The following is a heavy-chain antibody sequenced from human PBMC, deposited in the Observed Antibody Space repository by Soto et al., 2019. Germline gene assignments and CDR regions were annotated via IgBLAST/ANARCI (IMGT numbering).Heavy chain of an antibody. J-gene: IGHJ6*02. D-gene: IGHD2-15*01. Sequence: QVQLVESGGGVVQPGRSLRLSCAASGFTFSSYGMHWVRQAPGKGLEWVAVIWYDGSNKYYADSVKGRFTISRDNSKNTLYLQMNSLRAEDTAVYYCARVRGVVVAPYGMDVCGQGTTVTVSS. CDR3: ARVRGVVVAPYGMDV. CDR2: IWYDGSNK. V-gene: IGHV3-33*01. CDR1: GFTFSSYG.